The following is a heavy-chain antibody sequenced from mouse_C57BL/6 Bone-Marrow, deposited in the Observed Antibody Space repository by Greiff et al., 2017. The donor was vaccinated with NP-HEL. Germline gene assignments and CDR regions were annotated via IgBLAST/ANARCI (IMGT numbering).Heavy chain of an antibody. J-gene: IGHJ4*01. D-gene: IGHD1-1*01. CDR1: GYTFTSYG. CDR2: IYPRSGNT. V-gene: IGHV1-81*01. Sequence: QVQLQQSGAELARPGASVKLSCKASGYTFTSYGISWVKQRTGQGLEWIGEIYPRSGNTYYNEKFKGKATLTADKSSSTAYMELRSLTSEDSAVYFCARPYYYGPYYAMDYWGQGTSVTVSS. CDR3: ARPYYYGPYYAMDY.